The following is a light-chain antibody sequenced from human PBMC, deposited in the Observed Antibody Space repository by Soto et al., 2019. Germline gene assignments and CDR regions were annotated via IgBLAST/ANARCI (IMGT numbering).Light chain of an antibody. CDR3: QQYNNWPAT. CDR2: GAD. CDR1: QSIDTN. Sequence: EVLMTQSPAALSVSPGERATLSCRASQSIDTNLAWYRQKPGQAPRLLISGADTRATGIPARISGSGSGTDFTLTISSLESEDFAVYFCQQYNNWPATFGQGTRVEIK. J-gene: IGKJ1*01. V-gene: IGKV3-15*01.